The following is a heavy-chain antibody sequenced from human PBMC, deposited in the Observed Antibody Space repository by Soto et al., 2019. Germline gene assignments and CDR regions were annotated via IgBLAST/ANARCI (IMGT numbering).Heavy chain of an antibody. V-gene: IGHV1-46*01. CDR1: GYTFTSYY. CDR3: ARDDYDFWSGYPNWFDP. D-gene: IGHD3-3*01. CDR2: INPSGGST. Sequence: ASVKVSCKASGYTFTSYYMHWVRQAPGQGLEWMGIINPSGGSTSYAQKFQGRVTMTRDTSTSTVYMELSSLRSEDTAVYYCARDDYDFWSGYPNWFDPWGQGTLVTVSS. J-gene: IGHJ5*02.